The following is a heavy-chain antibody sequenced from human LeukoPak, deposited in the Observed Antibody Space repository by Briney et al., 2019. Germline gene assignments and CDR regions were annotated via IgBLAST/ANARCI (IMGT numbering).Heavy chain of an antibody. CDR2: IYYSGTT. Sequence: SETLSLTCTVSGGSISNYYWSWIRQPPGKGLEWIGYIYYSGTTNYNPSLKSRVTISVDTSKNQFSLKLSSVTAADTAVYYCARHSSYCSGGSCYGDYFDYWGQGTLVTVSS. D-gene: IGHD2-15*01. V-gene: IGHV4-59*08. CDR1: GGSISNYY. J-gene: IGHJ4*02. CDR3: ARHSSYCSGGSCYGDYFDY.